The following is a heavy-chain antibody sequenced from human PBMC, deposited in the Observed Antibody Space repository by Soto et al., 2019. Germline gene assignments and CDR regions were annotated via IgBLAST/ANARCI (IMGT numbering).Heavy chain of an antibody. CDR3: ASPDIVVVPADDDAFDI. V-gene: IGHV3-11*01. J-gene: IGHJ3*02. Sequence: GGSLRLSGAASGFTFSDYYMSWIRQAPGKGLEWVSYISSSGSTIYYADSVKGRFTISRDNAKNSLYLQMNSLRAEDTAVYYCASPDIVVVPADDDAFDIWGQGTMVTVSS. CDR2: ISSSGSTI. CDR1: GFTFSDYY. D-gene: IGHD2-2*01.